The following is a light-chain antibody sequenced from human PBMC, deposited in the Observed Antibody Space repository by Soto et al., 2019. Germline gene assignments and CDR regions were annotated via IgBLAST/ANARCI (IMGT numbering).Light chain of an antibody. V-gene: IGKV3-15*01. CDR3: QQYNNWPPIT. CDR1: QSVSTN. CDR2: GAS. Sequence: EIVMTQSADTLSVSPGETATLSFRSSQSVSTNLAWYQQKPGQAPRLLIYGASTSATGIPARFSGSGSGTEFTLTISSLQSEDFAVYYCQQYNNWPPITFGQGTRLE. J-gene: IGKJ5*01.